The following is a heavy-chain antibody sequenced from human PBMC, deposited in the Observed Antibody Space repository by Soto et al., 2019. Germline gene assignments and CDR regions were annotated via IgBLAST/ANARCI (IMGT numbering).Heavy chain of an antibody. CDR1: GGSFSGYY. CDR3: ARDIGYSSSWYVGFDY. Sequence: SETLSLTGAVCGGSFSGYYCSWIRQPPGRGLEWIGEINHSGTTNYNPSLKSRVTISVETSKNQFSLKLSSVTAADKAVYYCARDIGYSSSWYVGFDYGGQGPVVSVSP. D-gene: IGHD6-13*01. J-gene: IGHJ4*02. V-gene: IGHV4-34*01. CDR2: INHSGTT.